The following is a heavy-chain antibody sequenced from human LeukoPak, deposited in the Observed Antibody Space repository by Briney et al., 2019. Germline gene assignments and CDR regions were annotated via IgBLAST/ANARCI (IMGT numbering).Heavy chain of an antibody. Sequence: GGSLRLSCAASGFTVSSNYMSWVRQAPGKELEWVSVIYSGGSTYYADSVKGRFTISRDNSRNTLYLQMNSLRAEDTAVYYCARGGGRLDFDYWGQGTLVTVSS. D-gene: IGHD3-16*01. CDR3: ARGGGRLDFDY. CDR1: GFTVSSNY. J-gene: IGHJ4*02. V-gene: IGHV3-53*01. CDR2: IYSGGST.